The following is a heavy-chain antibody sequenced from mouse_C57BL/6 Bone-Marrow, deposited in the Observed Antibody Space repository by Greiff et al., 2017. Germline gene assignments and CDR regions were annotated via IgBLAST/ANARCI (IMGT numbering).Heavy chain of an antibody. CDR1: GFTFSSYA. CDR3: AREG. Sequence: EVHLVESGGGLVKPGGSLKLSCAASGFTFSSYAMSWVRQTPEKRLEWVATIRAGGSYTYYPDIVKGRFTISRDNAKNNLDLQMSHLQSEDTAMYYCAREGWGQGTLVTVSA. V-gene: IGHV5-4*01. CDR2: IRAGGSYT. J-gene: IGHJ3*01.